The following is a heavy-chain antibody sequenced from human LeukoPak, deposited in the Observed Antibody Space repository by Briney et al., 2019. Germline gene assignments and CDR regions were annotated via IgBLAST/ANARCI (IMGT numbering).Heavy chain of an antibody. CDR1: GGSFSGYY. V-gene: IGHV4-34*01. CDR2: INHSGST. Sequence: SETLSLTCAVYGGSFSGYYWSWIRQPPGKGLEWIGEINHSGSTNYNPSLKSRVTIAVDTSKNQFSLKQSSVTAADTAVYYCARGGGGCSSPSGHHNGFAPWGQGTLVTVSS. CDR3: ARGGGGCSSPSGHHNGFAP. D-gene: IGHD2-2*01. J-gene: IGHJ5*02.